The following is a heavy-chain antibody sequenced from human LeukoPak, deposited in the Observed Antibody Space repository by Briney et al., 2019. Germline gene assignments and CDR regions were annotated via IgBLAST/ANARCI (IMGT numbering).Heavy chain of an antibody. CDR2: INPSGGST. CDR3: ARVPRRFAEFSHFDY. Sequence: ASVKVSCKASGYTFTSYYMHWVRQAPGQGLEWMGIINPSGGSTSYAQKFQGRVTMTRDTSTSTVYLELSSLRSEDTAVYYGARVPRRFAEFSHFDYWGQGTLVTVSS. CDR1: GYTFTSYY. V-gene: IGHV1-46*01. J-gene: IGHJ4*02. D-gene: IGHD3-10*01.